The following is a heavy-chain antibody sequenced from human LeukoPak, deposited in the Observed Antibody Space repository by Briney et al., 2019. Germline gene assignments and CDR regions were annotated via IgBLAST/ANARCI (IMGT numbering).Heavy chain of an antibody. CDR2: ISASGVST. CDR1: GFTFSSYA. D-gene: IGHD5-24*01. V-gene: IGHV3-23*01. CDR3: AKMARGDYYYYYMDV. Sequence: PGGSLRLSCAASGFTFSSYAMGWVRQAPGKGLEWVSSISASGVSTYFAASVRGRFTISRDNSKNTLYLQMNSLRAEDTAVYYCAKMARGDYYYYYMDVWGKGTTVTVSS. J-gene: IGHJ6*03.